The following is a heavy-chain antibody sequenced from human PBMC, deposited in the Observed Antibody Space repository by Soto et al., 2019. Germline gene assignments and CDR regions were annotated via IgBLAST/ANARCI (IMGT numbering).Heavy chain of an antibody. CDR1: GYTFIDYY. CDR3: ARGVEILSLGIGCDY. V-gene: IGHV1-2*02. Sequence: QVQLVHSGAEVKKPGASVKVSCKASGYTFIDYYMHWVRQAPGQGFEWMGCINPHSGDTNYAQNFQGRVTMTRDTSISTAYMDLSRLRSDDTAVYYCARGVEILSLGIGCDYWGQGTLVTVSS. J-gene: IGHJ4*02. CDR2: INPHSGDT. D-gene: IGHD2-2*03.